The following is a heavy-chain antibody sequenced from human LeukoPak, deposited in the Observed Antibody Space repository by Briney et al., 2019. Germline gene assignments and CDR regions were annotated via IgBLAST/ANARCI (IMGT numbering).Heavy chain of an antibody. D-gene: IGHD3-3*01. J-gene: IGHJ4*02. CDR3: ARVLEYYDFWSGYYPLDY. Sequence: GGSLRLSCAASGFTFSDYYMSWIRQAPGKGLEWVSYISGSGSTIYYADSVKGRFTISRDNAKNSLYLQMNSLRAEDTAVYYCARVLEYYDFWSGYYPLDYWGQGTLVTVSS. CDR1: GFTFSDYY. CDR2: ISGSGSTI. V-gene: IGHV3-11*01.